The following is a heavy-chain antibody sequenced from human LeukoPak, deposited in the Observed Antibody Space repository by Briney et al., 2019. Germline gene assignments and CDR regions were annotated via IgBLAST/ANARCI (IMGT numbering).Heavy chain of an antibody. CDR3: ARLGAAAGYLSTYYYYGMDV. CDR2: IYYSGST. Sequence: SETLSLTCTVSGGSISSYYWSRIRQPPGKGLEWIGYIYYSGSTNYNPSLKSRVTISVDTSKNQFSLKLSSVTAADTAVYYCARLGAAAGYLSTYYYYGMDVWGQGTTVTVSS. J-gene: IGHJ6*02. V-gene: IGHV4-59*08. CDR1: GGSISSYY. D-gene: IGHD6-13*01.